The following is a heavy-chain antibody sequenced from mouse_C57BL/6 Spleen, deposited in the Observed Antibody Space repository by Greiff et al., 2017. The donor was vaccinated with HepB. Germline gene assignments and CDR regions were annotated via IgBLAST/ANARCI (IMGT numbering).Heavy chain of an antibody. D-gene: IGHD2-3*01. V-gene: IGHV1-82*01. CDR3: ARGLLRFAY. J-gene: IGHJ3*01. CDR2: IYPGDGDT. CDR1: GYAFSSSW. Sequence: VQLQQSGPELVKPGASVKISCKASGYAFSSSWMNWVKQRPGKGLEWIGRIYPGDGDTNYNGKFKGKATLTADKSSSTAYMQLSSLPSEDSAVYFCARGLLRFAYWGQGTLVTVSA.